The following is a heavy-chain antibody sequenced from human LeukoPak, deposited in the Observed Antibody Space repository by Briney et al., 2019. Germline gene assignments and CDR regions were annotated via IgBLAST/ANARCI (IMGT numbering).Heavy chain of an antibody. Sequence: SETLSLTCTVSGGSISSGDYYWSWIRQPPGKGLEWIGYIYYSGSTYYNPSLKSRVTISVDTSKNQFSLKLSSVTAADTAVYYCARGRVRGPWFDPWGQGTLVTVSS. CDR2: IYYSGST. J-gene: IGHJ5*02. CDR1: GGSISSGDYY. CDR3: ARGRVRGPWFDP. V-gene: IGHV4-30-4*01.